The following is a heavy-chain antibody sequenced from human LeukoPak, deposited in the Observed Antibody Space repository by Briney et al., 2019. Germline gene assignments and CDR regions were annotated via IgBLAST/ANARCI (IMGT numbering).Heavy chain of an antibody. V-gene: IGHV3-9*01. D-gene: IGHD3-22*01. CDR3: AKDIMHSSGYQSGYFDC. CDR1: GFTFGDYA. J-gene: IGHJ4*02. CDR2: ISWNSGSI. Sequence: PGRSLRLSCAASGFTFGDYAMHWVRQAPGKGLEWVSGISWNSGSIGYADSVKGRFTISRDNAKNSLYLQMNSLRAEDTALYYCAKDIMHSSGYQSGYFDCWGQGTLVTVSS.